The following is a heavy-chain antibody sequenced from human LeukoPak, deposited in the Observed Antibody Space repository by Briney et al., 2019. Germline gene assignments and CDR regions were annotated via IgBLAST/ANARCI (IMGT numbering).Heavy chain of an antibody. CDR2: IIPIFGTA. CDR1: GGTFSSYA. J-gene: IGHJ6*02. D-gene: IGHD3-3*02. Sequence: GASVKVSCKASGGTFSSYAISWVRQAPGQGLEWMGGIIPIFGTANYAQKFQGRVTITADESTSTAYMELSSLRSEDTAVYYCARDSGIREYYYYGMDVWGQGTTVTVSS. CDR3: ARDSGIREYYYYGMDV. V-gene: IGHV1-69*13.